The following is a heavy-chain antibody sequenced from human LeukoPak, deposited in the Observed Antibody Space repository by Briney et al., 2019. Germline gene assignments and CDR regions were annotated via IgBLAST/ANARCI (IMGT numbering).Heavy chain of an antibody. Sequence: PSETLSLTCAVYGGSFSGYYWSWIRQPPGKGLEWIGYIYYSGTTNYNPSLKSRVTMSVDTSKNQFSLKLSSVTAADTAVYYCARDTSVGLDYWGQGTPVTVSS. CDR2: IYYSGTT. V-gene: IGHV4-59*12. CDR1: GGSFSGYY. CDR3: ARDTSVGLDY. D-gene: IGHD4-23*01. J-gene: IGHJ4*02.